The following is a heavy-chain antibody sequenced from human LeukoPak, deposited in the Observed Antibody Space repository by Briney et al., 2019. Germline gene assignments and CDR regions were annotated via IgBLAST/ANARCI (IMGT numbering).Heavy chain of an antibody. CDR2: ISYDGSNK. Sequence: GGSLRLSCAASGFTFSSYGMPWVRQAPGKGLEWVAVISYDGSNKYYADSVKGRFTISRDNSKNTLYLQMNSLRAEDTAVYYCAKRYGGNHVDYWGQGTLVTVSS. D-gene: IGHD4-23*01. J-gene: IGHJ4*02. CDR1: GFTFSSYG. CDR3: AKRYGGNHVDY. V-gene: IGHV3-30*18.